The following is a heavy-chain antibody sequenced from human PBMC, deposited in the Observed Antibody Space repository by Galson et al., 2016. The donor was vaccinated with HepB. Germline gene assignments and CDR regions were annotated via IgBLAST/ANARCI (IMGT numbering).Heavy chain of an antibody. CDR2: IDPNDSYA. J-gene: IGHJ6*02. V-gene: IGHV5-10-1*01. CDR3: ARHYYDILTGYDTIRGVDV. CDR1: GYSFTSYW. Sequence: QSGAEVKKPGESLRISCKGSGYSFTSYWISWVRQMPGKGLEWVGRIDPNDSYASYSPSFQGHVTISADKSINTAYLQWSSLKASDTAMYYCARHYYDILTGYDTIRGVDVWGQGTTVTVSS. D-gene: IGHD3-9*01.